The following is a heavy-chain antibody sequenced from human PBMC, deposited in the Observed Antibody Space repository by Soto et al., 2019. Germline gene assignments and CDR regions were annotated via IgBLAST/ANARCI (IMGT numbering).Heavy chain of an antibody. CDR2: IYSGGST. V-gene: IGHV3-53*01. CDR3: ARDTYYYDSSGKPY. J-gene: IGHJ4*02. D-gene: IGHD3-22*01. CDR1: GYTVSRSY. Sequence: VQLVESGGGLIQPGGSLRVSCAASGYTVSRSYMSWVRQAPGKGLEWVSVIYSGGSTNYADSVKGRFTISRDNSKNTLYLQMNSLRVEDTAVYYCARDTYYYDSSGKPYWGQGTLVTVSS.